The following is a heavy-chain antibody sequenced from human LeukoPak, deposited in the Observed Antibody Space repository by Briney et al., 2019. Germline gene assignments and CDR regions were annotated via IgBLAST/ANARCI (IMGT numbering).Heavy chain of an antibody. CDR2: ISSSSSTI. D-gene: IGHD3-10*01. CDR3: ARDQNYYYGSGSYFDY. V-gene: IGHV3-48*04. Sequence: GGSLRLSCAASGFTFSSYSMNWVRQAPGKGLEWVSYISSSSSTIYYADSVKGRFTISRDNAKNSLYLQMNSLRAEDTAVYYCARDQNYYYGSGSYFDYWGQGTLVTVSS. CDR1: GFTFSSYS. J-gene: IGHJ4*02.